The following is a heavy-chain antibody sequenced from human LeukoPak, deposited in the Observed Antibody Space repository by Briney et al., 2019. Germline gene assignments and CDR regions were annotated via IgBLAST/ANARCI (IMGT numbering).Heavy chain of an antibody. D-gene: IGHD6-13*01. CDR2: MNPNSGNT. V-gene: IGHV1-8*01. Sequence: EASEKASSKDSGYNFTSYDINWVRPDKGQGLERKTWMNPNSGNTGYAQKFQGRVTMTRNTSISTAYMELSSLRSEDTAVYYCARLVSSSWSYYYYYGMDVWGQGTTVTVSS. J-gene: IGHJ6*02. CDR3: ARLVSSSWSYYYYYGMDV. CDR1: GYNFTSYD.